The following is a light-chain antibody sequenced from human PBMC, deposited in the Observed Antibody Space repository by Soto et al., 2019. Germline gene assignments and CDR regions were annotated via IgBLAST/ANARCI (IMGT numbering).Light chain of an antibody. CDR1: SSDVGGYSY. Sequence: QSVLTQPASVSGSPGESITISYTGTSSDVGGYSYVSWYQQCPGKAPKLMIFDVSYRPSGVSNRFSGSKSGNTASLTISGLQAEDEADYYCSSYTSSSSNVFGTGTKVTVL. CDR2: DVS. CDR3: SSYTSSSSNV. J-gene: IGLJ1*01. V-gene: IGLV2-14*01.